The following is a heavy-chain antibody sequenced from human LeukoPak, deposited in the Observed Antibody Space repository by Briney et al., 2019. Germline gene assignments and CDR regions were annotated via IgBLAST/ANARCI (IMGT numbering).Heavy chain of an antibody. V-gene: IGHV1-46*01. CDR3: ARGLGGEPPFDY. CDR1: GYTFTDYY. J-gene: IGHJ4*02. CDR2: INPSGGST. Sequence: ASVTVSCKASGYTFTDYYMYWVRQAPGQGLEWMGIINPSGGSTSYAQKFQGRVSMTRDTSTSTVYMELSSLRGEDTAVYYCARGLGGEPPFDYWGQGTLVTVSS. D-gene: IGHD7-27*01.